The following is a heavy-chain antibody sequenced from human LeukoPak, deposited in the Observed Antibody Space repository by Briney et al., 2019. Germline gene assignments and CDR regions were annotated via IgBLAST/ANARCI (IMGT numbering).Heavy chain of an antibody. D-gene: IGHD1-1*01. CDR1: GFTFSSYA. Sequence: PGGSLRLSCAASGFTFSSYAMHWVRQAPGKGLEWVAAISYDGTNKYYADSVKGRFTISRDNSQHTLYVQMNSLRAEDTAVYYCARDGGGYNSLPFDNWGQGTLVTVSS. J-gene: IGHJ4*02. CDR3: ARDGGGYNSLPFDN. V-gene: IGHV3-30*04. CDR2: ISYDGTNK.